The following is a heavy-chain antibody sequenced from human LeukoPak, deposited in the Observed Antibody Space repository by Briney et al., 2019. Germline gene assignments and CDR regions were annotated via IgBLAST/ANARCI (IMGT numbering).Heavy chain of an antibody. CDR2: ISGSGGST. CDR1: GFTFSSYA. Sequence: GGSLRLSCAASGFTFSSYAMSWVRQAPGKGLEWVSAISGSGGSTYYADSVKGRFAISRDNSKNTLYLQMNSLRAEDTAVYYCARPVGYYYYYMDVWGKGTTVTVSS. CDR3: ARPVGYYYYYMDV. J-gene: IGHJ6*03. D-gene: IGHD4-23*01. V-gene: IGHV3-23*01.